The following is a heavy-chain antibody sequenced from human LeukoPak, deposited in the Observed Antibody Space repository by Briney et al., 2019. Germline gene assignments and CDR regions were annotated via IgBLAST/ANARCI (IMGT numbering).Heavy chain of an antibody. CDR1: GYTFTSYA. CDR2: ISVYNGNT. D-gene: IGHD3-9*01. J-gene: IGHJ4*02. V-gene: IGHV1-18*01. CDR3: ARVRYFDWLGENFDY. Sequence: ASVKVSCKASGYTFTSYAISWVRQAPGQGLEWMGWISVYNGNTNYAQKFKGRVTMTTDTSTSTAYMEVRSLRSDDTAVYYCARVRYFDWLGENFDYWGQGTLVTVSS.